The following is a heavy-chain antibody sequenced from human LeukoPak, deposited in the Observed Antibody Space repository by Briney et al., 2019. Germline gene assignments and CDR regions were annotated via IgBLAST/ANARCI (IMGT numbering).Heavy chain of an antibody. CDR3: AKWNRQPLVKGWFDS. CDR2: INGNGGGT. J-gene: IGHJ5*01. Sequence: GGSLRLSCAASGFIFNDHAMHWVRQAPGKGLEWVSGINGNGGGTAYADSVKGRFTISRDNAKNSLYLQMSSLRVEDTALYFCAKWNRQPLVKGWFDSWGQGTLVTVSS. CDR1: GFIFNDHA. D-gene: IGHD6-13*01. V-gene: IGHV3-9*01.